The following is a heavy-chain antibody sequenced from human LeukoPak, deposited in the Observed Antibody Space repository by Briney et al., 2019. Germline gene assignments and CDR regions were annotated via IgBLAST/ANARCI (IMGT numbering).Heavy chain of an antibody. V-gene: IGHV1-69*04. CDR2: IIPILGIA. Sequence: SVKVSCKASGGTFSSYTISWVRHAPGQGLEWMGRIIPILGIANYAQKFQGRVTITADKSTSTAYMELSSLRSEDTAVYYCAREREPLPPDYWGQGTLVTVSS. J-gene: IGHJ4*02. CDR3: AREREPLPPDY. CDR1: GGTFSSYT. D-gene: IGHD1-14*01.